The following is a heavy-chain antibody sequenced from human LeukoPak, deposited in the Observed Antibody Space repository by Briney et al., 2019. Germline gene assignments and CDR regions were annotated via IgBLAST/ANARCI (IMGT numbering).Heavy chain of an antibody. D-gene: IGHD3-3*01. CDR2: IRGDGSER. CDR1: GFTFSSYW. Sequence: GSLSLSCAASGFTFSSYWMTWVRQAPGKGLEWVANIRGDGSERFYVGYLKGRFTISRDNAKNSLYLQMNSLRVDDTAVYYCVREGPPQGRPWSGWYPFDYWGQGILVTVSS. CDR3: VREGPPQGRPWSGWYPFDY. V-gene: IGHV3-7*01. J-gene: IGHJ4*02.